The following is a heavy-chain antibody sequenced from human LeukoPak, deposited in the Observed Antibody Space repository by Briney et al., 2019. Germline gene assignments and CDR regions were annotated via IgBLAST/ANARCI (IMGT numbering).Heavy chain of an antibody. D-gene: IGHD3-16*01. Sequence: GGSLRLSCAASGFTFSSYGMHWVRQAPGKGLEWVAVIWYDGSNKYYAGSVKGRFTISRDNSKNTLYLQMNSLRAEATAVYYCARDGGGLGAFDIWGQGTMVTVSS. CDR2: IWYDGSNK. J-gene: IGHJ3*02. CDR3: ARDGGGLGAFDI. CDR1: GFTFSSYG. V-gene: IGHV3-33*01.